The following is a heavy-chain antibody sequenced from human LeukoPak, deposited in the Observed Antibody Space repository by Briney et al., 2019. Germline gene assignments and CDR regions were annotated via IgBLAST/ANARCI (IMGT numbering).Heavy chain of an antibody. CDR2: IYYSGST. V-gene: IGHV4-39*01. J-gene: IGHJ4*02. Sequence: SETLSLTCTVSGGPISSSSYYWGWIRQPPGKGLEWIGSIYYSGSTYYNPSLKSRVTISVDTSKNQFSLKLGSVTAADTAVYYCARREEWWFYWGQGTLVTVSS. CDR1: GGPISSSSYY. D-gene: IGHD2-15*01. CDR3: ARREEWWFY.